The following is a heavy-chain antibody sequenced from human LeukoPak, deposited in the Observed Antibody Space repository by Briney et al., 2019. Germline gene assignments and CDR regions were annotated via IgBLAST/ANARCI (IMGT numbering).Heavy chain of an antibody. J-gene: IGHJ6*04. CDR3: ARGLGGRRVYYYYGMDV. CDR1: GYTFTSYA. D-gene: IGHD3-16*01. CDR2: INAANGNT. Sequence: ASVKVSCKASGYTFTSYAMHWVRKAPGQSLEWGDWINAANGNTKYSQKFQGRVTITRDTSASTAYMELSSLRSEDTAVYYCARGLGGRRVYYYYGMDVWGKGTTVTVSS. V-gene: IGHV1-3*01.